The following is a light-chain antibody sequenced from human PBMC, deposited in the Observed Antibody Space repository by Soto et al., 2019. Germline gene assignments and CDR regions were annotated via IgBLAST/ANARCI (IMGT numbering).Light chain of an antibody. J-gene: IGKJ1*01. V-gene: IGKV3-20*01. CDR1: QSISNNY. CDR3: QQYNDWWT. Sequence: EIVFAQSPCTLSLSPVERATLSCRASQSISNNYLAWYQQKPGQAPRLLIYGASSRATGIPDRFSGSGSGTDFTLTISSLEPEDFAVYYCQQYNDWWTFGQGTKVDI. CDR2: GAS.